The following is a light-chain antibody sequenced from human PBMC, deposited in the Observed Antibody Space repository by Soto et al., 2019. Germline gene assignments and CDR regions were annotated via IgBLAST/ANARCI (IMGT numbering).Light chain of an antibody. CDR1: SSNIGSNY. Sequence: QSVLTQPPSASGTLGQRVTISCSGSSSNIGSNYVYRYQQLPGTVPQLLIYRNSERPSGVPDRFSGSKSGTSASLAISGLRSEDEADYYCAAWDDSLSGVVFGGGTKLTVL. V-gene: IGLV1-47*01. CDR3: AAWDDSLSGVV. J-gene: IGLJ2*01. CDR2: RNS.